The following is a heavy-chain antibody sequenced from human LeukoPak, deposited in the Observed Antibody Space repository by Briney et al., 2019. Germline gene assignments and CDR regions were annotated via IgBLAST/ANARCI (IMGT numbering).Heavy chain of an antibody. J-gene: IGHJ6*02. Sequence: SETLSLTCAVSGGSISSGGYSWSWIRQPPGKGLEWIGYIYHSGSTYYNPSLKSRVTISVDTSKNQFSLKLTSVTAADTAVYYCARDFRVGTYYEIPYGMDVWGQGTTVTVSS. V-gene: IGHV4-30-2*01. D-gene: IGHD3-3*01. CDR1: GGSISSGGYS. CDR3: ARDFRVGTYYEIPYGMDV. CDR2: IYHSGST.